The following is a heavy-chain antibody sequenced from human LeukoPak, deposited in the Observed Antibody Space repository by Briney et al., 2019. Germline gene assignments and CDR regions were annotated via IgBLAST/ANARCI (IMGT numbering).Heavy chain of an antibody. Sequence: SETLSLICAVYGGSFSGYYWSWIRQPPGKGLEWIGEINHSGSTNYNPSLKSRVTISVDTSKNQFSLKLSSVTAADTAVYYCAVGDYYGSGSYPNWFDPWGQGTLVTVSS. J-gene: IGHJ5*02. V-gene: IGHV4-34*01. D-gene: IGHD3-10*01. CDR2: INHSGST. CDR1: GGSFSGYY. CDR3: AVGDYYGSGSYPNWFDP.